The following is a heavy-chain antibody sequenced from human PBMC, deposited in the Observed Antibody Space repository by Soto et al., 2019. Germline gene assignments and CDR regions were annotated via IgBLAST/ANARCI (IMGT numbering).Heavy chain of an antibody. CDR2: IIPIPDIT. D-gene: IGHD3-3*01. Sequence: QVQLVQSGAEVRQPGSSVKVSCKAPGVTFSTYIISWVRQAPGQGLEWMGRIIPIPDITNYAQKSQGRVRVTADRSPRTAYMELTSMKSEDTAVYYCARDRITTRGDAFDLWGQGTMVTVTS. J-gene: IGHJ3*01. CDR3: ARDRITTRGDAFDL. CDR1: GVTFSTYI. V-gene: IGHV1-69*08.